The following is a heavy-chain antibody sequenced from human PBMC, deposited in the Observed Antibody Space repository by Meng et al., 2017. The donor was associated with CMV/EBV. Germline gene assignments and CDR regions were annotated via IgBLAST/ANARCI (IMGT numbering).Heavy chain of an antibody. V-gene: IGHV3-74*01. D-gene: IGHD2-2*02. CDR3: TTEGGYCSSTSCYTDY. CDR1: GFTFSSYW. Sequence: GESLKISCAASGFTFSSYWMHWVRQAPGKGLVWVSRINSDGSSTSYADSVKGRFTISRDNAKNTLYLQMNSLRAEDTAVYYCTTEGGYCSSTSCYTDYWGQGTLVTVSS. J-gene: IGHJ4*02. CDR2: INSDGSST.